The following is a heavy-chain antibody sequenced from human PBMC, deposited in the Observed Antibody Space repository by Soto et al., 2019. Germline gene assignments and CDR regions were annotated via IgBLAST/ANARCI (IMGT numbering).Heavy chain of an antibody. CDR2: ISDDGSTA. CDR3: ARGPRVSSTGTGAH. V-gene: IGHV3-74*01. D-gene: IGHD1-1*01. CDR1: GFTFSAYW. J-gene: IGHJ4*02. Sequence: GGSLRLSCSVSGFTFSAYWMHWVRQVPGKGLTWVSRISDDGSTATYADSVKGRFVISGDNAKNSLYLEVNTLRADDSGLYYCARGPRVSSTGTGAHWGRGTLVTVS.